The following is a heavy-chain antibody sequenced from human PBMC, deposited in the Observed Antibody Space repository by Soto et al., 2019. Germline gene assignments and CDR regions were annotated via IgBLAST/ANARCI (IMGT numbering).Heavy chain of an antibody. D-gene: IGHD3-9*01. CDR2: INHSGST. CDR3: ASPPVLRYFDWLRGYFQH. Sequence: SETLSLTCAVYGGSFSGYYWSWIRQPPGKGLEWIGEINHSGSTNYNPSLKSRVTISVDTSKNQFPLKLSSVTAADTAVYYCASPPVLRYFDWLRGYFQHWGQGTLVTVSS. V-gene: IGHV4-34*01. J-gene: IGHJ1*01. CDR1: GGSFSGYY.